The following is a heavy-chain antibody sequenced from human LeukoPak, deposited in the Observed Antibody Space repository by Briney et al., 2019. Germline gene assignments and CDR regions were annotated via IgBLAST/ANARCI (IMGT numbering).Heavy chain of an antibody. CDR2: IYYSGST. J-gene: IGHJ5*02. CDR1: GVSISSYY. V-gene: IGHV4-59*01. Sequence: PSETLSLTCTVSGVSISSYYWSWIRQPPGKGLEWIGYIYYSGSTNYNPSLKSRVTISVDTSKNQFSLKLSSVTAADTAVYYCARAVTTRSGSNWFDPWGQGTLVTVSS. CDR3: ARAVTTRSGSNWFDP. D-gene: IGHD4-17*01.